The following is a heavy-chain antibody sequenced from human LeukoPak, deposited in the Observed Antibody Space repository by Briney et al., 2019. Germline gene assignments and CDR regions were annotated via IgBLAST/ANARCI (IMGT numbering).Heavy chain of an antibody. J-gene: IGHJ4*02. CDR3: ARDFPYSYGYKGDFDY. CDR2: ISAYNGNT. Sequence: GASVKVSCKASGYTFTSYGISWVRQAPGQGLEWMGWISAYNGNTNYAQKLLGRVTMTTDTSTSTAYMELRSLRSDDTAVYYCARDFPYSYGYKGDFDYWGQGTLVTVSS. V-gene: IGHV1-18*04. CDR1: GYTFTSYG. D-gene: IGHD5-18*01.